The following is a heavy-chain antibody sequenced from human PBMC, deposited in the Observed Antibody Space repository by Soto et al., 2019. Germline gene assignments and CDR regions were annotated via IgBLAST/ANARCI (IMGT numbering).Heavy chain of an antibody. V-gene: IGHV1-8*01. CDR2: MNPNSGNT. CDR3: SRGRGYCSSTSCLGNWFDP. Sequence: QVQLVQSGAEVKKPGASVKVSCKASGYTFTSYDINWVRQATGQGLEWMGWMNPNSGNTGYAQKFQGRVTMTRNNSISTAYMELSSLRSGDTGVYYCSRGRGYCSSTSCLGNWFDPWGQGTLVTVSS. CDR1: GYTFTSYD. D-gene: IGHD2-2*01. J-gene: IGHJ5*02.